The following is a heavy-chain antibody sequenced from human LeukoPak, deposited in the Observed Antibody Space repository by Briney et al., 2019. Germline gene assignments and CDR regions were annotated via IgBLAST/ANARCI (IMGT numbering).Heavy chain of an antibody. J-gene: IGHJ4*02. D-gene: IGHD3-22*01. Sequence: GGSLRLSCAASGFTFSSYSMNWVRQAPGKGLEWVSSTSSSSSYIYYADSVKGRFTISRDNAKNSLYLQMNSLRAEDTAVYYCARASVNYYDSSGYWAFDYWGQGTLVTVSS. V-gene: IGHV3-21*01. CDR3: ARASVNYYDSSGYWAFDY. CDR2: TSSSSSYI. CDR1: GFTFSSYS.